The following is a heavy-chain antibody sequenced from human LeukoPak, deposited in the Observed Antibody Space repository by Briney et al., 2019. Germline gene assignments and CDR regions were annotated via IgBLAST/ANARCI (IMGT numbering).Heavy chain of an antibody. CDR2: IYTGGST. D-gene: IGHD3-22*01. J-gene: IGHJ4*02. V-gene: IGHV3-53*01. Sequence: PGGSLRLSCAASGFTVSSNSMSWVRQAPEKGLEWVSVIYTGGSTYYADSVKGRFTISRDNSKNTLYLQMNSLRAEDTAVYYCARDFYYDSSGYPIDYWGQGALVTVSS. CDR3: ARDFYYDSSGYPIDY. CDR1: GFTVSSNS.